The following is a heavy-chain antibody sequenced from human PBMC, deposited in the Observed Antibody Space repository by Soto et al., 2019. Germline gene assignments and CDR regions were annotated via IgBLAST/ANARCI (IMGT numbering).Heavy chain of an antibody. J-gene: IGHJ5*02. CDR3: GRSVALPDAHIDL. V-gene: IGHV4-59*01. Sequence: SETLSLTVSFSGVSIIDSYCSWIRHSPWKGLEWIGYVYYTGITNYSPSLRSRVSISVDTSKNEFSLRLSSVTAADTAVYFCGRSVALPDAHIDLWGQGTQVTVSS. D-gene: IGHD2-15*01. CDR1: GVSIIDSY. CDR2: VYYTGIT.